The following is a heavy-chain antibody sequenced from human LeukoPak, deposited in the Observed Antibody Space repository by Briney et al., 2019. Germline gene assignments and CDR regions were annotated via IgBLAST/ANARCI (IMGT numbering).Heavy chain of an antibody. D-gene: IGHD3-22*01. Sequence: GGSLRLSCAASGFTFSSYGMSWIRQAPGKGLEWVSFITTSGATTSYADSVKGRFTISRDNPRNTLYMQMNSLRDEDTALYYCAIMHGYYDGSGYWVQWGQGTLVTVSS. J-gene: IGHJ4*02. CDR1: GFTFSSYG. V-gene: IGHV3-23*01. CDR3: AIMHGYYDGSGYWVQ. CDR2: ITTSGATT.